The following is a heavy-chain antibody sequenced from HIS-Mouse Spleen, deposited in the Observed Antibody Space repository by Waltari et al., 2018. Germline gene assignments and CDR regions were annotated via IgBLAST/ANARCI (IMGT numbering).Heavy chain of an antibody. CDR3: ARDSWAYAIEYFQH. CDR2: IYHSGST. V-gene: IGHV4-38-2*02. D-gene: IGHD2-8*01. J-gene: IGHJ1*01. CDR1: GYSISSGYY. Sequence: QVQLQESGPGLVKPSETLALTCTVPGYSISSGYYWGWIRQHPGKGLEWIGSIYHSGSTYYNPSLKSRVTISVDTSKNQFSLKLSSVTAADTAVYYCARDSWAYAIEYFQHWGQGTLVTVSS.